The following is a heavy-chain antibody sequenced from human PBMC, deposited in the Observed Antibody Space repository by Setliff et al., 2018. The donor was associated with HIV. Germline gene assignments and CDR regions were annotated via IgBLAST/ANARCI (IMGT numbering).Heavy chain of an antibody. CDR3: ARGRAHYTFWSGYSPGGFDP. D-gene: IGHD3-3*01. V-gene: IGHV4-61*02. Sequence: SETLSLTCTVSGGSISSGSDYWTWIRQPAGKGLEWIGRIYTSGSTKYNPSLKSRVTISIDTSKNQFSLKLSSVTATDTAVYYCARGRAHYTFWSGYSPGGFDPWGQGTLVTVSS. CDR2: IYTSGST. J-gene: IGHJ5*02. CDR1: GGSISSGSDY.